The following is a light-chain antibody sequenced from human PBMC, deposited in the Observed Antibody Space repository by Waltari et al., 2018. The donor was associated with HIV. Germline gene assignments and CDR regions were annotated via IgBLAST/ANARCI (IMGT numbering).Light chain of an antibody. Sequence: DIQVTQSPSALSASVGDTVTIPCRASQPVSSWMAWFLPRPSKAPRLLIYQASILASGVPSRFSGSRSGTDFSLTIRGLQPDDFGTYYCQQYNWHWTFGQGTRV. V-gene: IGKV1-5*01. J-gene: IGKJ1*01. CDR1: QPVSSW. CDR3: QQYNWHWT. CDR2: QAS.